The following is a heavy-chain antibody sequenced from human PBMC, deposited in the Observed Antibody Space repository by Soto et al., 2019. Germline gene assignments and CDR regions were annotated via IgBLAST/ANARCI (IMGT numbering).Heavy chain of an antibody. D-gene: IGHD3-3*01. J-gene: IGHJ6*02. V-gene: IGHV1-69*01. CDR1: GGTFSSYA. Sequence: QVQLVQSGAEVKKPGSSVKVSCKASGGTFSSYAISWVRQAPGQGLEWMGGIIPIFGTANYAQKFRGRVTITADESTSTAYMELSSLRSEDTAVYYCARVPKSITIFGVVIPGYYYYGMDVWGQGTTVTVSS. CDR3: ARVPKSITIFGVVIPGYYYYGMDV. CDR2: IIPIFGTA.